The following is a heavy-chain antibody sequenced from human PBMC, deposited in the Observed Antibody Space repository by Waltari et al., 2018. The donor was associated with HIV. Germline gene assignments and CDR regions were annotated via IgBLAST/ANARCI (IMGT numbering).Heavy chain of an antibody. Sequence: QVQLVQSGAEVKKPGAAVKVSCKAYGYTFTSYDINWVRQATGQRLEWMGWMNPNSGNTGYAQKFQGRVTMTRDTSISTAYMELSSLRSDDTAVYYCARALGRGYCSSTSCFFDYWGQGPLVTVSS. CDR2: MNPNSGNT. V-gene: IGHV1-8*01. CDR1: GYTFTSYD. D-gene: IGHD2-2*01. J-gene: IGHJ4*02. CDR3: ARALGRGYCSSTSCFFDY.